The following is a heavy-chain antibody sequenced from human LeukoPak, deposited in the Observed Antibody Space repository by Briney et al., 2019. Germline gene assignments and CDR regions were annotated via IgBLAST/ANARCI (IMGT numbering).Heavy chain of an antibody. CDR1: GFAFSTYS. CDR3: ARDIDGAMVRGVIVF. Sequence: PGGSLRLSCSASGFAFSTYSMNWVRQPPGKGLEWVANINQDGSEKYYVDSLKGRFTISRDNAKNSLYLQMNSLRAEDTAVYHCARDIDGAMVRGVIVFWGQGTLVTVSS. D-gene: IGHD3-10*01. V-gene: IGHV3-7*05. J-gene: IGHJ4*02. CDR2: INQDGSEK.